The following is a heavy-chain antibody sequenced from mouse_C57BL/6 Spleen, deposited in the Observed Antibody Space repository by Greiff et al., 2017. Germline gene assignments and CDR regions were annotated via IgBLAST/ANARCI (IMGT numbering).Heavy chain of an antibody. J-gene: IGHJ3*01. Sequence: QVQLQQSGAELVKPGASVKLSCKASGYTFTSYWMHWVKQRPGRGLEWIGRIDPTGGGTNYNQKFKSKATLTVDKSSSTAYMQLSSLSSEDSAVYYGARGDYIGTSDFDVWGKGTLVTVSA. CDR1: GYTFTSYW. CDR3: ARGDYIGTSDFDV. D-gene: IGHD1-3*01. V-gene: IGHV1-72*01. CDR2: IDPTGGGT.